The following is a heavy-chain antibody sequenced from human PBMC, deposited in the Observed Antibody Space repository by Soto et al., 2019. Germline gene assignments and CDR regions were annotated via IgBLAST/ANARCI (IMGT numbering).Heavy chain of an antibody. V-gene: IGHV3-23*01. CDR1: GFTFSNYA. D-gene: IGHD2-15*01. Sequence: GGSLRLSCAASGFTFSNYAMDWVRQAPGKGLEWVTVISGSGGSTYYADSVRGRFTISRDNSRNTLYLQMNSLRAKDTAIYKWVKDLGGNPAKTQFYFGMDGWGQGTTVTVSS. CDR3: VKDLGGNPAKTQFYFGMDG. J-gene: IGHJ6*02. CDR2: ISGSGGST.